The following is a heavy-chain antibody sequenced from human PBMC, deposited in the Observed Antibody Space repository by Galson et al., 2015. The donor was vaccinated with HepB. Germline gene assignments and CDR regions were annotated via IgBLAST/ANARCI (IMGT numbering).Heavy chain of an antibody. V-gene: IGHV3-48*02. CDR1: GFTFSSYS. J-gene: IGHJ4*02. Sequence: SLRLSCAASGFTFSSYSMNWVRQAPGKGLEWVSYISSSSSTIYYADSVKGRFTISRDNAKNSLYLQMNSLRDEDTAVYYCARAGGIQLWLHGAQAYWGQGTLVTVSS. CDR3: ARAGGIQLWLHGAQAY. D-gene: IGHD5-18*01. CDR2: ISSSSSTI.